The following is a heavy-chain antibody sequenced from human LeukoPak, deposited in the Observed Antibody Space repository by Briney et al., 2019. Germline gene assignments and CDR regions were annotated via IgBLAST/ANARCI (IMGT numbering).Heavy chain of an antibody. CDR2: IYYSGST. Sequence: SQTLSLTCTVSGGSISSGGYYWSWIRQHPGKGLEWIGYIYYSGSTYYNPSLKSRVTISVDTSKNQFSLKLSSVTAADTAVYYCARDVVVVVPAAILSRGYYYYYMDVWGKGTTVTVSS. V-gene: IGHV4-31*03. CDR1: GGSISSGGYY. CDR3: ARDVVVVVPAAILSRGYYYYYMDV. J-gene: IGHJ6*03. D-gene: IGHD2-2*01.